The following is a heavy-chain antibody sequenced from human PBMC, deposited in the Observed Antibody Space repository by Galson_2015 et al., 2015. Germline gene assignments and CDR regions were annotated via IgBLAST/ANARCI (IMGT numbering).Heavy chain of an antibody. CDR2: ISSSSNTI. D-gene: IGHD6-19*01. CDR1: GFTFSSYS. Sequence: SLRLSCAASGFTFSSYSMNWVRQAPGKGLEWVSYISSSSNTIYYADSVKGRFTISRDNAKNSLYLQMNSLRDEDTAVYYCARYGVAGTGFDYWGQGTLVTVSS. CDR3: ARYGVAGTGFDY. V-gene: IGHV3-48*02. J-gene: IGHJ4*02.